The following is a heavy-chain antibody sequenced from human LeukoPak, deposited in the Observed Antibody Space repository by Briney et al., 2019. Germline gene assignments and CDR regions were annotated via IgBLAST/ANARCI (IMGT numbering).Heavy chain of an antibody. V-gene: IGHV4-34*01. D-gene: IGHD1-26*01. CDR2: INHSGST. CDR1: GGSFSGYY. CDR3: AGSLSGSYRNWFDP. J-gene: IGHJ5*02. Sequence: SETLSLTCAVYGGSFSGYYWSWIRQPPGKGLEWIGEINHSGSTNYNPSLKSRVTISVDTSKNQFSLKLSSVTAADTAVYCCAGSLSGSYRNWFDPWGQGTLVTVSS.